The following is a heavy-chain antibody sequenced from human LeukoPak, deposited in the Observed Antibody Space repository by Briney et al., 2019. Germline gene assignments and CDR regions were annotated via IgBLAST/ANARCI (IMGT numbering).Heavy chain of an antibody. Sequence: SETLSLTCAVYGGSFSGYFWSWIRQPPGKGREWIGEINHSGSTNCNPSRKSRVTISLDTPRNRFSLTLSAVTAADTAVYDCARGTPYCSGISCYAQFDSWGQGTLVTVSS. CDR3: ARGTPYCSGISCYAQFDS. D-gene: IGHD2-2*01. CDR2: INHSGST. J-gene: IGHJ4*02. CDR1: GGSFSGYF. V-gene: IGHV4-34*01.